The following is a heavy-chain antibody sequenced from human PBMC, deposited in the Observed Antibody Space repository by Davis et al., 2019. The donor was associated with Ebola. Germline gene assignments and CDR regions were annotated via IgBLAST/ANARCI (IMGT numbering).Heavy chain of an antibody. CDR1: GFTFSDYY. CDR3: AREKLLWFGELLSSYYYGMDV. CDR2: ISSSGSTI. Sequence: PGGSLRLSCAASGFTFSDYYMSWIRQAAGKGLEWLSYISSSGSTIYYADSVKGRFTISRDNAKNSLYLQMNSLRAEDTAVYYCAREKLLWFGELLSSYYYGMDVWGQGTTVTVSS. J-gene: IGHJ6*02. V-gene: IGHV3-11*04. D-gene: IGHD3-10*01.